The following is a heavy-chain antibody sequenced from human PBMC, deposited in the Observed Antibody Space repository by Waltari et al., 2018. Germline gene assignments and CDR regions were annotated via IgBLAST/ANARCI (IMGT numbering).Heavy chain of an antibody. D-gene: IGHD6-13*01. V-gene: IGHV1-3*01. Sequence: QVQLVQSGAEVKKPGASVKVSCKASGYTFTSYAMHWVRQAPGQRLEWMGWINAGNGNTKYSQKFQGRVTITRDTSASTAYMELSSLRSEDTAVYYCARGHELYSEAAWFDPWGQGTLVTVSS. CDR3: ARGHELYSEAAWFDP. CDR2: INAGNGNT. CDR1: GYTFTSYA. J-gene: IGHJ5*02.